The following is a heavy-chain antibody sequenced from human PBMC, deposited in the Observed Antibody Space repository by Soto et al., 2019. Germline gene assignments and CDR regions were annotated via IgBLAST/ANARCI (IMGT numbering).Heavy chain of an antibody. Sequence: QITLKESGPTLVKPTQTLTLTCTFSAFSLTTSGVGVGWIRQPPGKALGWLALIYWDDDKRYSPSLKSRLTITKDTSKNQVVLTMTNMDPVDTATYYCAHRNYGSSWYDWFDPWGQGTLVTVSS. D-gene: IGHD6-13*01. CDR2: IYWDDDK. J-gene: IGHJ5*02. CDR3: AHRNYGSSWYDWFDP. CDR1: AFSLTTSGVG. V-gene: IGHV2-5*02.